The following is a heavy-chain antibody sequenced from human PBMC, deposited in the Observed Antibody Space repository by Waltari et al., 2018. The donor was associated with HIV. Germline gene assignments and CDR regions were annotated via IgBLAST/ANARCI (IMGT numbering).Heavy chain of an antibody. J-gene: IGHJ4*02. Sequence: EVQLVENGGGLIQPGGSLRLSCAASGPTVRSNYMSWVRQAPGKGLEWVSVLYSGGTTNYADSVKGRFTISRDNSKNTLYLQMNNLRAEDTAVYYCARGFFSFDYWGQGTLVTVSS. CDR3: ARGFFSFDY. CDR1: GPTVRSNY. D-gene: IGHD3-10*01. CDR2: LYSGGTT. V-gene: IGHV3-53*02.